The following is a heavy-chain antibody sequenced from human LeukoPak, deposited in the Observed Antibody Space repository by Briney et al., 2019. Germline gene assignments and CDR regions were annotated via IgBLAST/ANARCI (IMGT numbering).Heavy chain of an antibody. CDR3: ARGTRLGELSSHFDY. J-gene: IGHJ4*02. Sequence: ASVKVSCKVSGYTLTEMSIHWVRQAPGGALEWMGGFDPEDGETVYAPKFQGRVTMTEDTSADTAYMERSSLRSEDTAVYYCARGTRLGELSSHFDYWGQGTLVTVSS. CDR1: GYTLTEMS. V-gene: IGHV1-24*01. CDR2: FDPEDGET. D-gene: IGHD3-16*02.